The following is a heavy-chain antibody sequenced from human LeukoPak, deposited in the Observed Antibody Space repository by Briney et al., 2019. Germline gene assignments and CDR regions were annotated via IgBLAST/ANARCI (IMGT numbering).Heavy chain of an antibody. CDR1: GGTFSSYA. CDR2: IIPIFGTA. J-gene: IGHJ4*02. CDR3: AREGRDYGDYVGYFDY. D-gene: IGHD4-17*01. V-gene: IGHV1-69*13. Sequence: GASVKVSCKASGGTFSSYAISWVRQAPGQGLEWMGGIIPIFGTANYAQKFQGRVTITADESTSTAYMELSSLRSEDTAVYYCAREGRDYGDYVGYFDYWGRGTLVTVSS.